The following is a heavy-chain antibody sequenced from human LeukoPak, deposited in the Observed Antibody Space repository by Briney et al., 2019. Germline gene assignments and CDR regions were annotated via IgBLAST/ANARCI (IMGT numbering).Heavy chain of an antibody. V-gene: IGHV3-21*01. CDR2: ISSSSSYI. Sequence: GGSLRLSCAASGFTFSSYSMNWVRQAPGPGQERVSSISSSSSYIYYADSLKGRFTISRDNAKNSLYLQMNSLRAEDTAVYYCARAVATIGVGEGDAFDIWGQGTMVTVSS. CDR1: GFTFSSYS. CDR3: ARAVATIGVGEGDAFDI. D-gene: IGHD5-12*01. J-gene: IGHJ3*02.